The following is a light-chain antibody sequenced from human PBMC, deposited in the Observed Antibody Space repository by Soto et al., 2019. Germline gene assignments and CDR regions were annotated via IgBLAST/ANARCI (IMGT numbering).Light chain of an antibody. CDR2: GAS. CDR3: QQYGSSPMYT. CDR1: QRVTSRY. J-gene: IGKJ2*01. Sequence: EIVLSQSPGTLSLSPGERATLSCRASQRVTSRYLAWYQQKPGQAPRLLIYGASIRATDIPDRFSGSWSGADFTLSISTLEPGDFAVYYCQQYGSSPMYTFGQGTKLEIK. V-gene: IGKV3-20*01.